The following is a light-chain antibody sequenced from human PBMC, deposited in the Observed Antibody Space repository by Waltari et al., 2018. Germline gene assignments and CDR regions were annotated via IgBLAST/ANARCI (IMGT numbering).Light chain of an antibody. CDR2: GNT. CDR1: SSNFGAGYD. J-gene: IGLJ3*02. CDR3: QSFDSSLSASV. Sequence: QSVLTQPPSMSGAPGQKVTIPCTGGSSNFGAGYDAHWYQQFPGPAPKLLIFGNTSRAAGVPGRISGSRFGASASLAIAGLQSEDEAVYYCQSFDSSLSASVLGGGTKLTVL. V-gene: IGLV1-40*01.